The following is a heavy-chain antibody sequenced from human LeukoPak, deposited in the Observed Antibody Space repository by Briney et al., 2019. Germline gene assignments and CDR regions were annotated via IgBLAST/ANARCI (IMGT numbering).Heavy chain of an antibody. CDR2: IIPILGIA. J-gene: IGHJ4*02. CDR3: ARDTYCSGGSCYPLDY. D-gene: IGHD2-15*01. V-gene: IGHV1-69*04. Sequence: SVKVSCKASGGTFSSYAISWVRQAPGQGLEWMGRIIPILGIANYAQKFQGRVTITADKSTSTAYMELSSLRSEDTAVYYCARDTYCSGGSCYPLDYWGQGTLVTVSS. CDR1: GGTFSSYA.